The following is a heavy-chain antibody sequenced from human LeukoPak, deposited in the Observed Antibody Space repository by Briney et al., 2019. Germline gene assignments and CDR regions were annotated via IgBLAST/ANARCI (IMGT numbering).Heavy chain of an antibody. CDR3: AKDGDGSSTHPFDY. J-gene: IGHJ4*02. CDR1: GFSFSDYY. Sequence: GGSLRLSCTASGFSFSDYYMSWVRQAPGKGPEWVANIKQDGSEKYYVDSVKGRFTIYRDNAKNALWLQMDSLRVEDTAVYYCAKDGDGSSTHPFDYWGQGILVTVSS. D-gene: IGHD5-24*01. V-gene: IGHV3-7*01. CDR2: IKQDGSEK.